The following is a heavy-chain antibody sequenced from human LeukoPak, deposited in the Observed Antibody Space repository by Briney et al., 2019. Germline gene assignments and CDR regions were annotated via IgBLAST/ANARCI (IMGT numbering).Heavy chain of an antibody. D-gene: IGHD2-2*01. V-gene: IGHV1-2*02. CDR1: GYTFTCYY. CDR2: INPNSGGT. J-gene: IGHJ5*02. CDR3: ARGGYCSSTSCPRGWFDH. Sequence: ASVKVSCKASGYTFTCYYMHWVRQAPGQGREGMGWINPNSGGTNYAQKFQGRVTMTRDPSISTAYMELSRLRSDDTAVYYCARGGYCSSTSCPRGWFDHWGQGTLVTVSS.